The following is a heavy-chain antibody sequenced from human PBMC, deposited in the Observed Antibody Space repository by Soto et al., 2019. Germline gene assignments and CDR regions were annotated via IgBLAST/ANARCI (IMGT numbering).Heavy chain of an antibody. CDR2: ISSSSSYI. CDR3: AESPLVPAAIIDN. Sequence: GGSLRLSCAASGFSFNPYNMNWVRQAPGKGLEWVSSISSSSSYIYYADSLKGRFTISRDNATNAVYLQMNSLRAEDTSVYYCAESPLVPAAIIDNGGQGALVTVSS. D-gene: IGHD2-2*01. J-gene: IGHJ4*02. V-gene: IGHV3-21*01. CDR1: GFSFNPYN.